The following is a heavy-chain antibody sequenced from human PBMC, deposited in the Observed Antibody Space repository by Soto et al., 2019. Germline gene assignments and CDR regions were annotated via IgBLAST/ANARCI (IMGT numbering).Heavy chain of an antibody. J-gene: IGHJ6*03. D-gene: IGHD5-18*01. CDR1: GYTFTSYD. V-gene: IGHV1-8*01. Sequence: ASVKVSCKASGYTFTSYDINWVRQATGQGLEWMGWMNPSSGNTGYAQKFQGRVTMTRNTSISTAYMELSSLRSEDTAVYYCARARTWIQLWLPYYYYMDVWGKVTTVTVSS. CDR2: MNPSSGNT. CDR3: ARARTWIQLWLPYYYYMDV.